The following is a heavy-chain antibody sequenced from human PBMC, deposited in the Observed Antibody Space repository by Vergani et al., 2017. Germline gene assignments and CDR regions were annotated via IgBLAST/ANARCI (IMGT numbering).Heavy chain of an antibody. CDR2: INPNSGGT. CDR1: GYIFNSYY. J-gene: IGHJ6*02. Sequence: QVQLVQSGAAVKKPGASVKLSCKSSGYIFNSYYIHWVRQAPGQGLEWMGWINPNSGGTNYAQKFQGRVTMTRDTSISTAYMELSRLRSDDTAVYYCARGNGDYAFWGMDVWGQGTTVTVSS. CDR3: ARGNGDYAFWGMDV. V-gene: IGHV1-2*02. D-gene: IGHD4-17*01.